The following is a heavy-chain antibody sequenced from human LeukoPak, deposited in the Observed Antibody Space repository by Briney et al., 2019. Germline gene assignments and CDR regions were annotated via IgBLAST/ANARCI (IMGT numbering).Heavy chain of an antibody. CDR2: ISYDGSNK. CDR3: AKDGTQFEWYYMDV. CDR1: GFTFSSYA. V-gene: IGHV3-30*04. Sequence: PGGSLRLSCAASGFTFSSYAMHWVRQAPGKGLEWVAVISYDGSNKYYADSVKGRFTISRDNSKNTLYLQMNSLRAEDTAVYYCAKDGTQFEWYYMDVWGKGTTVTVSS. D-gene: IGHD1-1*01. J-gene: IGHJ6*03.